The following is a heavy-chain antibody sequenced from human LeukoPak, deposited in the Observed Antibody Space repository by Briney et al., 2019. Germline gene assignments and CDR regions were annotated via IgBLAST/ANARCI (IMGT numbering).Heavy chain of an antibody. Sequence: HGESLKISCKGSGYSFTSYWISWVRQMPGKGLEWMGRIDPSDSYTNYSPSFQGHVTISADKSISTAYLQWSSLKASDTAMYYCAIPPGYCGNDCSFDHWGQGTLVTVSS. CDR1: GYSFTSYW. V-gene: IGHV5-10-1*01. J-gene: IGHJ4*02. D-gene: IGHD2-21*02. CDR2: IDPSDSYT. CDR3: AIPPGYCGNDCSFDH.